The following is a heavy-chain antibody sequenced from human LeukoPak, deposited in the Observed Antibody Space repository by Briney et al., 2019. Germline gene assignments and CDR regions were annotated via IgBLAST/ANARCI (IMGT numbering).Heavy chain of an antibody. D-gene: IGHD3-10*01. CDR1: GYRFTSYW. J-gene: IGHJ4*02. CDR2: IDPSDSYT. V-gene: IGHV5-10-1*01. Sequence: GESLKISCKGSGYRFTSYWISWVRQMPGKGLEWMGRIDPSDSYTNYSPSFQGHVTISADKSISTAYLQWSSLKASDTAMYYCARQAYGSESPPFDYWGQGTLVTVSS. CDR3: ARQAYGSESPPFDY.